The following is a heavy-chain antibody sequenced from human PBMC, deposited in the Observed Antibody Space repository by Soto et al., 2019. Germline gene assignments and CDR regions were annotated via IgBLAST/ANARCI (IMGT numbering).Heavy chain of an antibody. CDR3: ARALYYDILTDYYSPSYYYYGMDV. D-gene: IGHD3-9*01. Sequence: ASVKVSCKASGYTFTSYYMHWVRQAPGQGLEWMGIINPSGGSTSYAQKFQGRVTMTRDTSTSTVYMELSSLRSEDTAVYYCARALYYDILTDYYSPSYYYYGMDVWGQGTTVTVSS. CDR2: INPSGGST. CDR1: GYTFTSYY. V-gene: IGHV1-46*01. J-gene: IGHJ6*02.